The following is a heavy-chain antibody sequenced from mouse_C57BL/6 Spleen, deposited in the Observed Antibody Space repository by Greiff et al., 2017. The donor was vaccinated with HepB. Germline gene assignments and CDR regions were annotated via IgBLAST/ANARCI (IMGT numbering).Heavy chain of an antibody. J-gene: IGHJ1*03. CDR2: IRSKSNNYAT. V-gene: IGHV10-1*01. CDR3: VRHRGESGYFDV. D-gene: IGHD2-13*01. Sequence: EVMLVESGGGLVQPKGSLKLSCAASGFSFNTYAMNWVRQAPGKGLEWVARIRSKSNNYATYYADSVKDRFTISRDDSESMLYLQMNNLKTEDTAMYYCVRHRGESGYFDVWGTGTTVTVSS. CDR1: GFSFNTYA.